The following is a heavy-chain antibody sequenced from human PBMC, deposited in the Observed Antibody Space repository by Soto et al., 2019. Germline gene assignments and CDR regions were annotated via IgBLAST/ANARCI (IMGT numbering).Heavy chain of an antibody. V-gene: IGHV3-43*01. CDR3: AKDPSAVAGHYYGMDV. Sequence: PGGSLRLSCAASGFSFDDYTMHWVRQAPGKGLEWVSLISWDGGSTYYADSVKGRFTISRDNSKNSLYLQMNSLRTEDTALYYCAKDPSAVAGHYYGMDVWGQGTTVTVSS. J-gene: IGHJ6*02. CDR2: ISWDGGST. D-gene: IGHD6-19*01. CDR1: GFSFDDYT.